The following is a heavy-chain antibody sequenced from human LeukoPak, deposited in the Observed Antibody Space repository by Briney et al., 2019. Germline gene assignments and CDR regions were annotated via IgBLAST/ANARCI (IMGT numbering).Heavy chain of an antibody. CDR1: GASISGGTYY. J-gene: IGHJ4*02. D-gene: IGHD1-26*01. V-gene: IGHV4-39*01. Sequence: SETLSLTCSVSGASISGGTYYWGWTRQPPGKGLEWIGSIYYTGSTYDNPSLESRVTISVDTSKNQFSLKLSSVTAADTAVYYCARRGGSGRAFDYWGQGTLVTVSS. CDR2: IYYTGST. CDR3: ARRGGSGRAFDY.